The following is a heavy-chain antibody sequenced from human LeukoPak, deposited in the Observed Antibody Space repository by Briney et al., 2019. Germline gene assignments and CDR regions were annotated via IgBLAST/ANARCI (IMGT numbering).Heavy chain of an antibody. Sequence: ASVKVSCKASGYTFTGYYMHWVRQAPGQGLEWMGWINPNSGGTNYAQKFQGRVTMTRDTSISTAYMELSRLRSDDTAVYYCARDLGFCCGGSCDFDPWGQGTLVTVSS. J-gene: IGHJ5*02. D-gene: IGHD2-15*01. CDR1: GYTFTGYY. CDR3: ARDLGFCCGGSCDFDP. CDR2: INPNSGGT. V-gene: IGHV1-2*02.